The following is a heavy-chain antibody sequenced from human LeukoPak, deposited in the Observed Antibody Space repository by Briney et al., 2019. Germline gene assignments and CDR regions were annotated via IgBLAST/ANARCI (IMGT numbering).Heavy chain of an antibody. D-gene: IGHD1-26*01. CDR3: GRESIEGVTYYFDY. Sequence: SVKVSGKASGGTFSSYAISWVRQAPGQGLEWMGRIIPILGIANYAQKFQGRVTITADKSTSTAYTELSSLRSEDTAVYYCGRESIEGVTYYFDYWGQGTLVTVSS. CDR1: GGTFSSYA. CDR2: IIPILGIA. J-gene: IGHJ4*02. V-gene: IGHV1-69*04.